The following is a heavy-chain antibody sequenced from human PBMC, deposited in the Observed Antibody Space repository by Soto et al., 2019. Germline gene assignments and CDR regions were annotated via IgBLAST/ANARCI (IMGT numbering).Heavy chain of an antibody. Sequence: GGSLRLSCAASGFIFSSYGLYWVRQAPGKGLEWVAGIPYDGRNKYYGDSVKGRFSISRDNSKNTLYLQMNGLRTEDTAIYYCTKDPRMDVWGQGTTVTVSS. CDR2: IPYDGRNK. J-gene: IGHJ6*02. CDR3: TKDPRMDV. CDR1: GFIFSSYG. V-gene: IGHV3-30*18.